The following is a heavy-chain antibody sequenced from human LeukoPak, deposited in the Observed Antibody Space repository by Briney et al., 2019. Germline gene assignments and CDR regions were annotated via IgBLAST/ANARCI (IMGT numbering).Heavy chain of an antibody. CDR3: AHRKGHGSGNWFDR. V-gene: IGHV2-5*01. CDR2: IYWNDDT. J-gene: IGHJ5*02. Sequence: SGATQTQLTHPRTLLCSFSEFSLTPSAMGVAWIRRPPGKSLEWLALIYWNDDTRYSPSLKSRLTTAKATSKNQGVLNMTSLHPVDTATYYCAHRKGHGSGNWFDRWLQGTL. D-gene: IGHD3-10*01. CDR1: EFSLTPSAMG.